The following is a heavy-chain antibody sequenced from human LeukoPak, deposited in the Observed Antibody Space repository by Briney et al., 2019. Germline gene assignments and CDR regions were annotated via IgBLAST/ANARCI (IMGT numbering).Heavy chain of an antibody. CDR2: ISGSSADK. V-gene: IGHV3-21*05. Sequence: GGSLRLSCAASGFTFSNYSMIWVRQAPGQGLEWVSCISGSSADKYYGDSVKGRFTISRDNAKNTLYLQMNSLRAEDTAVYYCARHLNYYLDYWGQGTLVTVSS. D-gene: IGHD3-10*01. CDR1: GFTFSNYS. J-gene: IGHJ4*02. CDR3: ARHLNYYLDY.